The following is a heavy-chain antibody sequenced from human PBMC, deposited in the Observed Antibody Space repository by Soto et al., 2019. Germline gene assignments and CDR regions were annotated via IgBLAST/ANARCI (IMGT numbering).Heavy chain of an antibody. CDR3: ASRVPNYYDSSGYLGPIDY. Sequence: SVKVSCKASGGTFSSYAISWVRQAPGQGLEGMGGIIPIFGTANYAQKFQGRVTTTADESTSTAYMELSSLRSEDTAVYYCASRVPNYYDSSGYLGPIDYWGQGTLVTVSS. CDR1: GGTFSSYA. J-gene: IGHJ4*02. CDR2: IIPIFGTA. D-gene: IGHD3-22*01. V-gene: IGHV1-69*13.